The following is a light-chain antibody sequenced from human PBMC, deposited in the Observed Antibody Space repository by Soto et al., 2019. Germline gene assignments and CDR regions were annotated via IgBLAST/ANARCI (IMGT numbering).Light chain of an antibody. Sequence: QSALTQPASVSGSPGQSITISCTGTSSDVGGYNYVSWYQQHPGKAPKLMIYEVSTRPSGVSNRFSGSKSGNTASLTISGLQAEDEGDYYCSSYTSRSTVVFGGGTKLTVL. J-gene: IGLJ2*01. V-gene: IGLV2-14*01. CDR2: EVS. CDR1: SSDVGGYNY. CDR3: SSYTSRSTVV.